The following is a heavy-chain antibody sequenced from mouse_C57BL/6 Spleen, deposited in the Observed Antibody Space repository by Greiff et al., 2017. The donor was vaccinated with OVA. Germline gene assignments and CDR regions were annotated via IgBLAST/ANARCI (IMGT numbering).Heavy chain of an antibody. CDR2: IYPSDSET. D-gene: IGHD1-1*01. CDR3: ARGGNYGSSYVAWFAY. CDR1: GYTFTSYW. Sequence: QVQLQQPGAELVRPGSSVKLSCKASGYTFTSYWMDWVKQRPGQGLEWIGNIYPSDSETHYNQKFKDKATLTVDKSSSTAYMQLSSLTSEDSAVYYCARGGNYGSSYVAWFAYWGQGTLVTVSA. V-gene: IGHV1-61*01. J-gene: IGHJ3*01.